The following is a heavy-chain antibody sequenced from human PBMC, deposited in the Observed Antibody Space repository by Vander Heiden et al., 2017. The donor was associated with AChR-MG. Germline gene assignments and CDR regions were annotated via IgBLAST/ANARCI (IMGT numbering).Heavy chain of an antibody. V-gene: IGHV3-66*01. CDR3: VKGQAVAKSYYFDH. CDR2: IYSGGNK. J-gene: IGHJ4*02. Sequence: EVQLVESGGGLVQPGGSLRLSCAASGLILSTNYMSWVRQASGKGLEWVSVIYSGGNKYYADAGKGRFTIYRDNSKNTVYLQMNSMRDEDTALYYCVKGQAVAKSYYFDHWGQGNQVTVSS. D-gene: IGHD6-13*01. CDR1: GLILSTNY.